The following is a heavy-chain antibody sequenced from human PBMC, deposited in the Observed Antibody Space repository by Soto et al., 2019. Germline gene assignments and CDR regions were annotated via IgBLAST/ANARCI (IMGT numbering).Heavy chain of an antibody. D-gene: IGHD2-21*02. V-gene: IGHV3-64*01. CDR2: ISRNGGST. CDR3: ARSGLPVDY. CDR1: GFTFSSYA. J-gene: IGHJ4*02. Sequence: PGGSLRLSCAASGFTFSSYAMHWVRQAPGKGLEYVSGISRNGGSTYYANSVKGRFTISRDNSKSTLYLQVGSLRAEDMAVYHCARSGLPVDYWGQGTLVTVSS.